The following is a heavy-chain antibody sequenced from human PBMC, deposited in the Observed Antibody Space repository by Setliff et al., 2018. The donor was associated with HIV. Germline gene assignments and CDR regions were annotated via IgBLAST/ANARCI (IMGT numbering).Heavy chain of an antibody. CDR2: ISWNSGST. CDR3: VQGGLCSGWGSF. J-gene: IGHJ4*02. Sequence: GESLRLSCAASGFTFDDYAMHWVRQAPGKGLEWVSGISWNSGSTYYAASVQGRFTISSDNSNNEVYLQMNSLRAEDTAVYYCVQGGLCSGWGSFWGQGTLVTVSS. V-gene: IGHV3-9*01. CDR1: GFTFDDYA. D-gene: IGHD6-25*01.